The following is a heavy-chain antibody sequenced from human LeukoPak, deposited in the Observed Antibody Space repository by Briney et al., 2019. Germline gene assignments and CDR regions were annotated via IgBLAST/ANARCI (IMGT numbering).Heavy chain of an antibody. CDR1: GFTFSSHW. Sequence: GGSLRLSCVASGFTFSSHWMHWVRRAPGKGLVWVSRVSSDGSSTRYADSVQGRFTISRDNAKNTLYLRMNSLRAGDTAVYYCARGGSPPEALGDAFDIWGQGTMVTVSS. J-gene: IGHJ3*02. D-gene: IGHD1-26*01. CDR2: VSSDGSST. CDR3: ARGGSPPEALGDAFDI. V-gene: IGHV3-74*01.